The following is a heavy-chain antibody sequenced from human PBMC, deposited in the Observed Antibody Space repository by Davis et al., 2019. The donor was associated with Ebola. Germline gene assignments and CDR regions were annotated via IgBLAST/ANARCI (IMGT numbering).Heavy chain of an antibody. Sequence: AASVKVSCKASGGTFSSYAISWVRQAPGQGLEWMGGIIPIFGTANYAQKFQGRVTITADKSTSTAYMELSSLRSDDTAVYYCARDGTSAAGAPFGYWGQGTLVTVSS. J-gene: IGHJ4*02. CDR1: GGTFSSYA. V-gene: IGHV1-69*06. D-gene: IGHD6-13*01. CDR3: ARDGTSAAGAPFGY. CDR2: IIPIFGTA.